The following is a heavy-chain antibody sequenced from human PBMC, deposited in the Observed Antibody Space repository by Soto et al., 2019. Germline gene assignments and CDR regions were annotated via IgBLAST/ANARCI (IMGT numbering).Heavy chain of an antibody. J-gene: IGHJ3*01. Sequence: PGGSLRLSCAASGFTLTTYAMTWVRQAPGRGLEWVSMISSGVGTTYYADSVKGRFTISRDIPKNTLFLQMNSLRAEDTAVYYCAKRSPIAGYSFDGWSQGTRVTVSS. V-gene: IGHV3-23*01. D-gene: IGHD2-21*01. CDR2: ISSGVGTT. CDR1: GFTLTTYA. CDR3: AKRSPIAGYSFDG.